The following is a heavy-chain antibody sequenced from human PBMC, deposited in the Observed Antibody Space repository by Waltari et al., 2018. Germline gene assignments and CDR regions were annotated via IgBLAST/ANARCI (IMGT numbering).Heavy chain of an antibody. Sequence: QVQLQESGPGLVEPSETLSLTCAVSGFSINSGYYWGWIRPPPEKGLEWIGSIYHSGSTFYNPSLKSRVTISVDTSNNQFSLKLRSVTAADTAVYYCTRGGFDSNSYFDLWGRGTLVTVSS. V-gene: IGHV4-38-2*01. CDR3: TRGGFDSNSYFDL. J-gene: IGHJ2*01. CDR2: IYHSGST. D-gene: IGHD3-22*01. CDR1: GFSINSGYY.